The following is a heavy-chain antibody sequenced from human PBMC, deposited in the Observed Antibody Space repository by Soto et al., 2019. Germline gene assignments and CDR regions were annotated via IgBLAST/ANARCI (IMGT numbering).Heavy chain of an antibody. Sequence: SETLSLTCTVSGGSISNYYWSWIRQPPGKGLEWIGYIHYTGSTNCDPPLKSRVTISVDTSKNQFSLNLRSVTAADTAIYYCARDLYEGTGWTFGYWGQGILVTVSS. CDR2: IHYTGST. D-gene: IGHD3-22*01. CDR3: ARDLYEGTGWTFGY. CDR1: GGSISNYY. V-gene: IGHV4-59*01. J-gene: IGHJ4*02.